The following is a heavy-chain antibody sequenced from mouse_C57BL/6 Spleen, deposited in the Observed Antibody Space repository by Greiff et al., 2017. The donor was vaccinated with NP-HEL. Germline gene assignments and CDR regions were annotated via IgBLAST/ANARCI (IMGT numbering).Heavy chain of an antibody. Sequence: VQLQESGPGLVKPSQSLSLTCSVTGYSITSGYYWNWIRQFPGNKLEWMGYISYDGSNNYNPSLKNRISITRDTSKNQFFLKLNSVTTEDTATYYCAREEVNWDLTWFAYWGQGTLVTVSA. CDR3: AREEVNWDLTWFAY. D-gene: IGHD4-1*02. V-gene: IGHV3-6*01. J-gene: IGHJ3*01. CDR1: GYSITSGYY. CDR2: ISYDGSN.